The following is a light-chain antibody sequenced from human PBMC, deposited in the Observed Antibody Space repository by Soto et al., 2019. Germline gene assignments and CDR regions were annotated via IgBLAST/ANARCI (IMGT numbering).Light chain of an antibody. CDR2: TNN. Sequence: QSVLTQAPSASGTPGQRVTISCSGSKSNIGRNTVNWYQQLPGMAPKLLIYTNNQRPSGVPDRFSGSKSGTSASLAISGLQSEDEGNYYCATWDDSLNGVIFGGGTQLTVL. CDR3: ATWDDSLNGVI. V-gene: IGLV1-44*01. CDR1: KSNIGRNT. J-gene: IGLJ2*01.